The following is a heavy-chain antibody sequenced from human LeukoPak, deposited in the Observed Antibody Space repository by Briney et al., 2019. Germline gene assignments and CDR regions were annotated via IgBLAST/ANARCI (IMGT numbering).Heavy chain of an antibody. CDR2: ISYDINNK. CDR3: ARGTGDTSSWFHDY. Sequence: GGSLRLSCAASGLSFPNYAMHWVRQAPGKGLEWVAVISYDINNKYHADSVKGRFAISRDNSRDTLYLQMNSLRPEDTAVYHCARGTGDTSSWFHDYWGQGTLVTVSS. V-gene: IGHV3-30*09. D-gene: IGHD6-13*01. CDR1: GLSFPNYA. J-gene: IGHJ4*02.